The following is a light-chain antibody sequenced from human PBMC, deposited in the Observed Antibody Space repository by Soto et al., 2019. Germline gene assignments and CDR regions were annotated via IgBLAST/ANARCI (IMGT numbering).Light chain of an antibody. J-gene: IGKJ2*01. CDR1: QSVDIH. CDR2: DAS. CDR3: QQYNKWPPYT. V-gene: IGKV3-15*01. Sequence: EVVMTQSPASLSVSPGEKATLSCRASQSVDIHLAWYQQKPGQAPRLLIYDASTRAAGIPGRFSGSGSATDFTLTISSLQSEDSAVYYCQQYNKWPPYTFGQGTKLEIK.